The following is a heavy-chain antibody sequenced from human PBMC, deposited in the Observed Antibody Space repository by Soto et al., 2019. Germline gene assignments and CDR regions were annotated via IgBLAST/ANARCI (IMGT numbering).Heavy chain of an antibody. Sequence: PSETLSLTCAVDGGSLSGYYWNWIRQPPGKGLEWIGEINHSGIPNYNPSLKSRVIVSADMSKNQFSLKLSSVTAADAAVYYCARGPRRFSYWGQGTLVTVSS. J-gene: IGHJ4*02. D-gene: IGHD4-17*01. CDR2: INHSGIP. V-gene: IGHV4-34*01. CDR3: ARGPRRFSY. CDR1: GGSLSGYY.